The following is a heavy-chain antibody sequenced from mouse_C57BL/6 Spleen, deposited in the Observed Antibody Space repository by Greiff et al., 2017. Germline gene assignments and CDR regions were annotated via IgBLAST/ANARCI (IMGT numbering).Heavy chain of an antibody. V-gene: IGHV1-15*01. CDR2: IDPETGGT. Sequence: VQLQESGAELVRPGASVTLSCQASGYTFTDYEMHWVKQTPVHGLEWIGAIDPETGGTAYNQKFKGKAILTADKSSSTAYMELRSLTSEDSAVYYCTRGSNYGYWGQGTTLTVSS. D-gene: IGHD2-5*01. CDR1: GYTFTDYE. J-gene: IGHJ2*01. CDR3: TRGSNYGY.